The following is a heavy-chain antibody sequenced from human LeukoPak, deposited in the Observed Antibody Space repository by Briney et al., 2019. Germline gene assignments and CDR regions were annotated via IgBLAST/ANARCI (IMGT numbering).Heavy chain of an antibody. Sequence: GASVKVSCKASGYTFTSYGISWVRQAPGQGLEWMGWISAYNGNTNYAQKLQGRVTITTHTSTRTAYMELRSLTTDATAGYYCPTEIIAVAAIRDEEGEYWGQGTLVTVSS. CDR1: GYTFTSYG. D-gene: IGHD6-19*01. J-gene: IGHJ4*02. CDR2: ISAYNGNT. V-gene: IGHV1-18*01. CDR3: PTEIIAVAAIRDEEGEY.